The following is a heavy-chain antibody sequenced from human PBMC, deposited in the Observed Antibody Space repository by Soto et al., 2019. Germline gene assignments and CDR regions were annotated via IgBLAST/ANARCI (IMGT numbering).Heavy chain of an antibody. D-gene: IGHD3-9*01. J-gene: IGHJ4*02. V-gene: IGHV1-18*04. Sequence: QVPLVQSAGELRKPGASVKVSCKTSGYTFNLYGMNWLRQAPGQGLEWMGWISGYNGNATYAQKFKGRVALTIDTSTTIIHMERESLTSNDTAFYYCARILQTSWALGHWGQGTLVTVSS. CDR2: ISGYNGNA. CDR1: GYTFNLYG. CDR3: ARILQTSWALGH.